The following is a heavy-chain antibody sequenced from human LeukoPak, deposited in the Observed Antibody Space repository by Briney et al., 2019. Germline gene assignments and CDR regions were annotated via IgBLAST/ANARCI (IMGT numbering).Heavy chain of an antibody. J-gene: IGHJ3*01. CDR3: NTDAPYYYGSGTKTDAFDL. CDR2: IKSKISGGTT. CDR1: VFAFRNAW. Sequence: GGSLRLSCGAFVFAFRNAWMYWVRQAPGKGLEWVGRIKSKISGGTTDYAAPVKGRFTISRDDSKNTLYLQMNSLKTEGSDVDIYNTDAPYYYGSGTKTDAFDLWGQGTMVTVSS. V-gene: IGHV3-15*01. D-gene: IGHD3-10*01.